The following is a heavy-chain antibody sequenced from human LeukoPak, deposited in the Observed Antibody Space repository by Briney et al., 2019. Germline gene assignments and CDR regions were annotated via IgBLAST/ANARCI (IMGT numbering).Heavy chain of an antibody. CDR2: ISAYNGNT. V-gene: IGHV1-18*01. Sequence: ASVTVSCKASGYTFTSYGISWVRQAPGQGLEGMGWISAYNGNTNYAQTLQGRVTMTTDTSTSTAYMELRSLRSDDTAVYYCARALLRFLEWSIDYWGQGTLVTVSS. CDR3: ARALLRFLEWSIDY. J-gene: IGHJ4*02. D-gene: IGHD3-3*01. CDR1: GYTFTSYG.